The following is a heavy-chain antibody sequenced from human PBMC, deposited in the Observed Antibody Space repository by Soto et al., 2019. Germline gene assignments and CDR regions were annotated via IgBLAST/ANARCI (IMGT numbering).Heavy chain of an antibody. J-gene: IGHJ4*02. CDR1: GYTFTSYG. CDR2: ISAYNGNT. Sequence: QVQLVQSGAEVKKPGASVKVSCKASGYTFTSYGLSRVRQAPGQGREWMGWISAYNGNTNYAQMIQGRVTMTTDTSTSTAYIALRSLRSDDTAVYSCARDNPPLGYWGQGTLVTVSS. CDR3: ARDNPPLGY. V-gene: IGHV1-18*01.